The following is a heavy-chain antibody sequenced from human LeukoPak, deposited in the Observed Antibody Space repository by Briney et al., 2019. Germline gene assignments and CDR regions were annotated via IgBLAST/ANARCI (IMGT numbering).Heavy chain of an antibody. V-gene: IGHV4-59*01. J-gene: IGHJ4*02. CDR1: GVSLSSYY. Sequence: EASETLSLTCTVSGVSLSSYYWGWIRQPPGKRLEWIGYVYYTGITNYNPSLKSRVTISLDTSKNHFSLKLSSVTAADTAVYYCVSQLGGTTFHWGQGTLVTVSS. CDR3: VSQLGGTTFH. D-gene: IGHD1-1*01. CDR2: VYYTGIT.